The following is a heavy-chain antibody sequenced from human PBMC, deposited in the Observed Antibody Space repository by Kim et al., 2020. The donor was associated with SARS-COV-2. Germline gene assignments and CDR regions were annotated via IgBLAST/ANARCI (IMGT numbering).Heavy chain of an antibody. CDR2: ISGSGGST. D-gene: IGHD2-8*01. Sequence: GGSLRLSCAASGFTFSSYAMSWVRQAPGKGLEWVSAISGSGGSTYYADSVKGRFTISRDNSKNTLYLQMNSLRAEDTAVYYCANSPDPLNGYCFDYWGQGTLVTVSS. CDR1: GFTFSSYA. CDR3: ANSPDPLNGYCFDY. V-gene: IGHV3-23*01. J-gene: IGHJ4*02.